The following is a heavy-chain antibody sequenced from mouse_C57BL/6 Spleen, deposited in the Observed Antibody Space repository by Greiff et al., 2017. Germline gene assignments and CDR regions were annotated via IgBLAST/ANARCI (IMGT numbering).Heavy chain of an antibody. CDR3: AGGERLYYYGSSYLAY. CDR2: IDPEDGET. V-gene: IGHV14-2*01. D-gene: IGHD1-1*01. CDR1: GFNITDYY. J-gene: IGHJ3*01. Sequence: EVQLQQSGAELVKPGASVKLSCTASGFNITDYYMHWVKQRTEQGLEWIGRIDPEDGETKYDPKFQGKATITAATSSNTAYLQLSSLTSENTAVYYCAGGERLYYYGSSYLAYWGQGTLVTVSA.